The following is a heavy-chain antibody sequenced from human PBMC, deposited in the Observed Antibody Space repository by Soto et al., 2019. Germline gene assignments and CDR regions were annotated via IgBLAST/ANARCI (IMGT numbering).Heavy chain of an antibody. V-gene: IGHV1-46*03. D-gene: IGHD2-2*03. Sequence: ASVKVSCKASGYSFTGYYMHWVRQAPGQGLEWMGIINPSGGSTSYAQKFQGRVTMTRDTSTSTVYMELSSLRSEDTAVYYCARGSVDVVVVPAAMRVVDYWGQGTLVTVSS. CDR3: ARGSVDVVVVPAAMRVVDY. CDR1: GYSFTGYY. CDR2: INPSGGST. J-gene: IGHJ4*02.